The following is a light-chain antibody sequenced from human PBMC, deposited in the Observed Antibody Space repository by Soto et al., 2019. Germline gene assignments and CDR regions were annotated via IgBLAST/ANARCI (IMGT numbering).Light chain of an antibody. CDR2: ITN. J-gene: IGLJ2*01. V-gene: IGLV1-44*01. Sequence: QSVLTQPPPASGTPGQRVTISCSGSSSNIGTNPVNWYQQFPGSASQLLLYITNQRPSGVPGRFSGSKSGTSASLAISGLQSEYEADYYCAAWDGSLDVVLFGGGTTVTVL. CDR1: SSNIGTNP. CDR3: AAWDGSLDVVL.